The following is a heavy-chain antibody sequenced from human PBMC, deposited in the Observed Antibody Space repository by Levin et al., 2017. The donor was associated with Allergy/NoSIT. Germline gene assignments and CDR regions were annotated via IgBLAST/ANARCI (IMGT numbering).Heavy chain of an antibody. CDR3: ARDFVDGSYLFDY. D-gene: IGHD1-26*01. CDR2: TYANGNT. Sequence: NASETLSLTCIVSGGSLGSYAWSWIRQSAEKGLEWIGRTYANGNTNYNPSLRSRFTLSVDTSKNQFFLDVNSVTAADTGVYYGARDFVDGSYLFDYWGQGTLVTVSS. V-gene: IGHV4-4*07. J-gene: IGHJ4*02. CDR1: GGSLGSYA.